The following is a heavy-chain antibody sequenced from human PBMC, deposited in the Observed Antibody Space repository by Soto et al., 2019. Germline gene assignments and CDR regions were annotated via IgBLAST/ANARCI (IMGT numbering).Heavy chain of an antibody. D-gene: IGHD4-17*01. J-gene: IGHJ2*01. CDR2: IVVGSGHT. Sequence: SVKVSCKASGFTFSSCIVHWVRQARGQRLEWIGWIVVGSGHTNYEQKFQERVTITRDMSTSTAYMELSSLRSEDTAVYYCAAPDFGDYWYFDLWGRGTLVT. CDR3: AAPDFGDYWYFDL. V-gene: IGHV1-58*01. CDR1: GFTFSSCI.